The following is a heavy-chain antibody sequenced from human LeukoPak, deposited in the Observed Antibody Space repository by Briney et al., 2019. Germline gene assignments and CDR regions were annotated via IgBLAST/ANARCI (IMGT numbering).Heavy chain of an antibody. CDR1: GDSISNYY. Sequence: SETLSLTCTVSGDSISNYYWSWIRQPPGKGLEWIGFIYHSGSTNYNPSLRSQVTISVDTSKNQFSLKLSSVTAADTAVYYCARHWGDSPNHSDDLYAFDIWRQGTMVTVSS. CDR3: ARHWGDSPNHSDDLYAFDI. V-gene: IGHV4-59*08. D-gene: IGHD1-14*01. J-gene: IGHJ3*02. CDR2: IYHSGST.